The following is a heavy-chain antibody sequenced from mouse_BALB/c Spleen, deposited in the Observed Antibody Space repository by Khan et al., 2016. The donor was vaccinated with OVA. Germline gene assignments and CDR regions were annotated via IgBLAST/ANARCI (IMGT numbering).Heavy chain of an antibody. V-gene: IGHV7-3*02. CDR2: IRKKASGYTT. CDR1: GFTFSDYY. Sequence: EVELVESGGGLVEPGGSLRLSCATSGFTFSDYYMSWVRQPPGKALEWLGFIRKKASGYTTEYSSSVKGRFTISRDNSQSILYLQMSNRRAEDSATYYCARGDYGYGFAYWGQGTLVTVSA. D-gene: IGHD1-2*01. CDR3: ARGDYGYGFAY. J-gene: IGHJ3*01.